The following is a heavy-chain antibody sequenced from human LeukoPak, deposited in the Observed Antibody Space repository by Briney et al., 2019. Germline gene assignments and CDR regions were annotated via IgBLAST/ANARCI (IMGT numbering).Heavy chain of an antibody. CDR1: GFTLSSYA. CDR2: ISYDGSNK. J-gene: IGHJ4*02. V-gene: IGHV3-30-3*01. Sequence: GGSLRLSCAASGFTLSSYAMHWVRQAPGKGLEWVAVISYDGSNKYYADSVRGRFTISRDNSKNTVYLQMSSLRAEDTALYYCARSVPDYTRFDYWGQGALVTVSS. D-gene: IGHD4-11*01. CDR3: ARSVPDYTRFDY.